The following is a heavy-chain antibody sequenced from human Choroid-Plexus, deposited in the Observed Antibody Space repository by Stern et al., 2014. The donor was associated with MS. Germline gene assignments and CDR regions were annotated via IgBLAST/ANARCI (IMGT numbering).Heavy chain of an antibody. CDR2: VSHDGSYK. V-gene: IGHV3-30*18. J-gene: IGHJ5*02. CDR3: AKDRQYLTYFFDH. Sequence: VQLEESGGGVVQPGRPLRLSCVASGFTFGSCAMHWVRQAPGKGLEWVGGVSHDGSYKYYADSVKGRFTISRDNSQNTLHMQMSSLRPEDTAVYYCAKDRQYLTYFFDHWGQGSLVTVSS. CDR1: GFTFGSCA. D-gene: IGHD2/OR15-2a*01.